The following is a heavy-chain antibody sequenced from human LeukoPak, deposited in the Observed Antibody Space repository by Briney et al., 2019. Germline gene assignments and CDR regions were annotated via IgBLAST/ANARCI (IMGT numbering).Heavy chain of an antibody. D-gene: IGHD3-22*01. Sequence: SETLSLTCTVSGGSISSSSYYWGWIRQPPGKGLVWIGSIYYSGSTYYNPSLKSRVTIPVDTSKNQFSLKLSSVTAADTAVYYCARQLIRYYDSSGFDAFDIWGQGTMVTVSS. CDR2: IYYSGST. J-gene: IGHJ3*02. V-gene: IGHV4-39*01. CDR1: GGSISSSSYY. CDR3: ARQLIRYYDSSGFDAFDI.